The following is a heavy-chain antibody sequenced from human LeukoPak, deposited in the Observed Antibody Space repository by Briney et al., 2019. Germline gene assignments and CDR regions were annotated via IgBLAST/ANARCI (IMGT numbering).Heavy chain of an antibody. CDR1: GFTFSSYW. CDR3: AGGRDRTELYFDS. V-gene: IGHV3-74*01. D-gene: IGHD1-1*01. Sequence: GGSLRLSCEASGFTFSSYWMHWVRQAPEKGLVWVSRIDSDGGLISYADSVKGRFTISRGNAKNTLYLQMNSLRAEDTAVYYCAGGRDRTELYFDSWGQGTLVTVSS. J-gene: IGHJ4*02. CDR2: IDSDGGLI.